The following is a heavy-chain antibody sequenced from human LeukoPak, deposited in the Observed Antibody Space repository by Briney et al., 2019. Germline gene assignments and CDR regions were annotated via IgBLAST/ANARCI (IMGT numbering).Heavy chain of an antibody. J-gene: IGHJ4*02. Sequence: GGSLRLSCAASGFTFSSYWMNWARQAPGKGLEWVASINHNGNVNYYVDSVKGRFTISRDNAKNSLYLQMSNLRAEDTAVYYCAKEGFDSWGQGTLVTVSS. CDR1: GFTFSSYW. V-gene: IGHV3-7*03. CDR3: AKEGFDS. CDR2: INHNGNVN.